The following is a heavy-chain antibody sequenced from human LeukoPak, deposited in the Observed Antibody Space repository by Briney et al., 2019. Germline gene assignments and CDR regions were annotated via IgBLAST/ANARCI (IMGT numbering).Heavy chain of an antibody. V-gene: IGHV4-61*02. CDR2: IYTSGST. Sequence: SQTLSLTCTVSAGSISSGSYYWRWIRQPAGKGLEWIGRIYTSGSTNHNPSLKSQVTISVDTSKNQFSLKLSAVTAADTALYYCARDSLLPSAIGYYYMDVWGRGTTVTVSS. J-gene: IGHJ6*03. CDR3: ARDSLLPSAIGYYYMDV. D-gene: IGHD2-2*02. CDR1: AGSISSGSYY.